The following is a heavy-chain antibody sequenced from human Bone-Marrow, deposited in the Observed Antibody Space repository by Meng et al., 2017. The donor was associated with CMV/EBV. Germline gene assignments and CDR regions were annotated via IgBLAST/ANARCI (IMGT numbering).Heavy chain of an antibody. V-gene: IGHV1-2*02. J-gene: IGHJ4*02. D-gene: IGHD4-11*01. Sequence: ASVKVSCKASGYTFTGYYIHWVRQAPGQGLEWMGWINPNTGGTNSAQKFQGRVTMTRDTSISTAYMELSRLRSDDTAVYYCASYSNYGYWGQGTLVTVSS. CDR3: ASYSNYGY. CDR2: INPNTGGT. CDR1: GYTFTGYY.